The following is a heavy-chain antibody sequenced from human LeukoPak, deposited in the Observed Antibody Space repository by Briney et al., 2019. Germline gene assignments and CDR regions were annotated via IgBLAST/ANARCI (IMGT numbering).Heavy chain of an antibody. CDR1: GGSISSSNW. CDR3: ARGISNYGADAFDI. Sequence: SETLSLTCAVSGGSISSSNWWSWVRQPPGKGLEWIGEIYHSGSINYNPSLKSRVTISVDKSKNQFSLKLSSVTAADTAVYYCARGISNYGADAFDIWGQGTMVTVSS. J-gene: IGHJ3*02. V-gene: IGHV4-4*02. D-gene: IGHD4-17*01. CDR2: IYHSGSI.